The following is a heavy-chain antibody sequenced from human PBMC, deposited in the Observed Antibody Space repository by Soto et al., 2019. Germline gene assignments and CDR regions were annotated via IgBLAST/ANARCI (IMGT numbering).Heavy chain of an antibody. J-gene: IGHJ6*02. D-gene: IGHD3-22*01. V-gene: IGHV4-59*11. CDR2: IHYSGST. CDR3: ARMIRSYYYGVDV. CDR1: GGSSSDHY. Sequence: PSQTKSLSWTVAGGSSSDHYWSRIRQPPGKGLEWIGHIHYSGSTNYNPSLESRVTISVDTSKNQLSLNLSSVTAADTAVYYCARMIRSYYYGVDVWGQGTTVTVSS.